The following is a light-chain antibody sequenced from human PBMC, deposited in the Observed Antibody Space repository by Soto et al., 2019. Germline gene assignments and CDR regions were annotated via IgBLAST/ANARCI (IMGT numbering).Light chain of an antibody. CDR2: WAS. Sequence: DIVMTQSADSLAVSLGERATINCKSSQSILSSSDNKNYLAWYQQKPGQPPNLLISWASTRESGVPDRFSGSGSGTDFTLTISSLQAEDVAVYYCHQYFGSPLTFGGGTKVEIK. V-gene: IGKV4-1*01. J-gene: IGKJ4*01. CDR1: QSILSSSDNKNY. CDR3: HQYFGSPLT.